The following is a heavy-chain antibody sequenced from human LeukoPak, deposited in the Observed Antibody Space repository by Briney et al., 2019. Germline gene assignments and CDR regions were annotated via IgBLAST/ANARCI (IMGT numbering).Heavy chain of an antibody. Sequence: ASVKVSCKASGYTFTGYYMHWVRQAPGQGLEWMGWINPNSGGTNYAQKFQGRVTMTRDTSISTAYMELSRLRSDDTAVYYYVTALGYYDISGYYYGWGQGTLLTVSS. D-gene: IGHD3-22*01. CDR2: INPNSGGT. CDR3: VTALGYYDISGYYYG. J-gene: IGHJ4*02. CDR1: GYTFTGYY. V-gene: IGHV1-2*02.